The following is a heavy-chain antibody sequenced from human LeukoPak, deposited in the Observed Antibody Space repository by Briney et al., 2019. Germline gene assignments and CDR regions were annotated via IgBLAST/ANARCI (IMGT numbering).Heavy chain of an antibody. V-gene: IGHV3-7*01. CDR1: GFSFSSHW. Sequence: GGSLRLSCSVSGFSFSSHWMNWVRQTPGKGLEWVAIINTDGSEKNYVDSVRGRFTISRDNAKNSLYLQMNSLRAEDTAVYYCARSNHGPDYWGQGTLVTVS. D-gene: IGHD1-14*01. CDR2: INTDGSEK. J-gene: IGHJ4*02. CDR3: ARSNHGPDY.